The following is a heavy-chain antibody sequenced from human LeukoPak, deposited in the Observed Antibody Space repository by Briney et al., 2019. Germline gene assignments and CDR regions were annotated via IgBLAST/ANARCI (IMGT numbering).Heavy chain of an antibody. J-gene: IGHJ3*02. CDR1: GFSLSTSGMC. CDR3: VRMFRPIVGATEAFDM. V-gene: IGHV2-70*01. CDR2: IDWDDDK. D-gene: IGHD1-26*01. Sequence: ESGPTLVNPTQTLTLTCTFSGFSLSTSGMCVSWIRQPPGKALEWLALIDWDDDKYYSTSLKTRLTISKDTSKNQVVLTMTNMDPVDTATYYCVRMFRPIVGATEAFDMWGQGTMVTVSS.